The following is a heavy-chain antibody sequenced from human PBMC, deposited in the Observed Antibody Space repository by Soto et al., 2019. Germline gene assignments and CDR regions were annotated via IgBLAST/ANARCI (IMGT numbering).Heavy chain of an antibody. D-gene: IGHD3-22*01. CDR3: ARDEGYYDSSGYPDY. V-gene: IGHV3-30-3*01. CDR1: GFTFSSYA. CDR2: ISYDGSNK. J-gene: IGHJ4*02. Sequence: GGSLRLSCAASGFTFSSYAMHWVRQAPGKGLEWVAVISYDGSNKYYADSVKGRFTVSRDNSKNTLYLQMNSLRAEDTAVYYCARDEGYYDSSGYPDYWGQGTLVTVSS.